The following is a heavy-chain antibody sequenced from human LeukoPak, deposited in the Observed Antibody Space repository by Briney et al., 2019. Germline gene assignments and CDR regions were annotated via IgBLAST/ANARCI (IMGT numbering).Heavy chain of an antibody. CDR3: ATESHYYDSSGYQNY. J-gene: IGHJ4*02. V-gene: IGHV1-24*01. D-gene: IGHD3-22*01. Sequence: ASVTVSCTTSGYTFTNYDINWVRQAPGKGLEWMGGFDPEDGETIYAQKFQGRVTMTEDTSTDTAYMELSSLRSEDTAVYYCATESHYYDSSGYQNYWGQGTLVTVSS. CDR2: FDPEDGET. CDR1: GYTFTNYD.